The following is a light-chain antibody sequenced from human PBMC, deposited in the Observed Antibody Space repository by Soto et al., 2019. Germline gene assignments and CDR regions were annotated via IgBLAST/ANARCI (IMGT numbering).Light chain of an antibody. CDR2: EGS. V-gene: IGLV2-23*01. J-gene: IGLJ2*01. Sequence: QSVLTQPASVSGSPGQSITISCTGTSSDVGNYNLVSWYQQHPGKAPKLMIYEGSKRPSGVSNRFSGSKSGNTASLTISGLQAEDEDDYSCCSSVGSSTGVFGGGTKLTVL. CDR1: SSDVGNYNL. CDR3: CSSVGSSTGV.